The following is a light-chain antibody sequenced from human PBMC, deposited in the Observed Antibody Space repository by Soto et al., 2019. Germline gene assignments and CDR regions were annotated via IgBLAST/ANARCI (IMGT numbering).Light chain of an antibody. CDR2: DVA. CDR3: VSFTSSTTYV. V-gene: IGLV2-14*03. J-gene: IGLJ6*01. Sequence: QSVLTQPDSVSASPGQSITISCTGTSSDVGGSNFASWYQQHPGKPPKLIIYDVATRPSGVSNRFSGSKSGSTAYLIISGLQTEDEADYYCVSFTSSTTYVFCCGTKVTVL. CDR1: SSDVGGSNF.